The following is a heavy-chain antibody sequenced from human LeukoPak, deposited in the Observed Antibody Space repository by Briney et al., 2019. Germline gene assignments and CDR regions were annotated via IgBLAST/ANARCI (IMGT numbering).Heavy chain of an antibody. CDR2: MKPNSGNT. Sequence: ASVKVSCXASGYTFTSYDINWVRRATGQGLEWMGWMKPNSGNTGYAQKFQGRVTMTRNTSISTAYMELSSLRSEDTAVYYCASVNDYGDYRGWFDPWGQGTLVTVSS. V-gene: IGHV1-8*01. CDR3: ASVNDYGDYRGWFDP. J-gene: IGHJ5*02. CDR1: GYTFTSYD. D-gene: IGHD4-17*01.